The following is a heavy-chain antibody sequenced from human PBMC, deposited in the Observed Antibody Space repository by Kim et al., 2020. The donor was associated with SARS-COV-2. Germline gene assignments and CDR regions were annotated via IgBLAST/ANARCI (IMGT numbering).Heavy chain of an antibody. V-gene: IGHV2-70*01. J-gene: IGHJ6*02. Sequence: SGPTLVNPTQTLTLTCTFSGFSLSTSGMCVSWIRQPPGKALEWLALIDWDDDKYYSTSLKTRLTISKDTSKNQVVLTMTNMDPVDTATYYCARMRVDWLFTGSYDYGMAVWGQGTTVTVSS. CDR1: GFSLSTSGMC. CDR3: ARMRVDWLFTGSYDYGMAV. CDR2: IDWDDDK. D-gene: IGHD3-9*01.